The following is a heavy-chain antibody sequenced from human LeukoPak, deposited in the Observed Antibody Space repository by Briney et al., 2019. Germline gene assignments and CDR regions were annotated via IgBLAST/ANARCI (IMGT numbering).Heavy chain of an antibody. V-gene: IGHV4-30-4*01. CDR1: GGSISSGDYY. CDR3: ARDSRISYGLNWFDP. Sequence: SQTLSLTCTVSGGSISSGDYYWSWLRQPPGTGLEWIGYIYYSGSTYYNPSLKSRVTISVDTSKNQFSLKLSSVTAADTAVYYCARDSRISYGLNWFDPWGQGTLVTVSS. CDR2: IYYSGST. J-gene: IGHJ5*02. D-gene: IGHD5-18*01.